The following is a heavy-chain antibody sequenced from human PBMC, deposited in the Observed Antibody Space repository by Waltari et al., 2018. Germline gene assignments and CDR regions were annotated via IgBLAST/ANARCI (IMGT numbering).Heavy chain of an antibody. CDR2: VSSDGSST. J-gene: IGHJ4*02. CDR1: GFPFSNYA. V-gene: IGHV3-30*15. Sequence: QVQLVESGGGVVQPGRSLRLSCSASGFPFSNYAMQWVRQAPGKGLDLVAVVSSDGSSTYYAESVKGRFTISRDNSKNTVYLQMSSLRAEDTGIYYCAREIGYSGALDYWGLGDLVTVSS. D-gene: IGHD2-15*01. CDR3: AREIGYSGALDY.